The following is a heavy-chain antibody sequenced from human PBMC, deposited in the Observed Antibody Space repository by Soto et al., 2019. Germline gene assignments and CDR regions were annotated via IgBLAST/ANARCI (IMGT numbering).Heavy chain of an antibody. J-gene: IGHJ6*03. CDR2: IYSGGST. CDR3: AKLYGDPNYYYYYMDV. Sequence: GGSLRLSCAASGFTVSSNYMSWVRQAPGKGLEWVSVIYSGGSTYYADCVKGRFTISRHNSKNTLYLQMNSLRAEDTAVYYCAKLYGDPNYYYYYMDVWGKGTTVTVSS. D-gene: IGHD4-17*01. CDR1: GFTVSSNY. V-gene: IGHV3-53*04.